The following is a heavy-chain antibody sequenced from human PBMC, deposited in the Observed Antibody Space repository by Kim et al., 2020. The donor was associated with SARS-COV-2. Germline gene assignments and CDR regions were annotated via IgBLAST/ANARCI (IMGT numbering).Heavy chain of an antibody. Sequence: NYNPSLKSRVTISVDTSKNQFSLKLSSVTAADTAVYYCAMYGGYLYYFDYWGQGTLVTVSS. V-gene: IGHV4-59*01. J-gene: IGHJ4*02. CDR3: AMYGGYLYYFDY. D-gene: IGHD5-12*01.